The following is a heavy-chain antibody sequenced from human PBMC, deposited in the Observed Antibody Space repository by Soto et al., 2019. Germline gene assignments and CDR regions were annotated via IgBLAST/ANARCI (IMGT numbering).Heavy chain of an antibody. CDR1: GGTFSSYA. Sequence: QVQLVQSGAEVKKPGSSVKVSCKASGGTFSSYAISWVRQAPGQGLEWMGGIIPIFGTANYAQKFQGRVTMAADEATSTAYRELSSLRSEDTAVYYCARSRVTYYYDRSAFDIWGQGTMVTVSS. V-gene: IGHV1-69*01. D-gene: IGHD3-22*01. CDR2: IIPIFGTA. J-gene: IGHJ3*02. CDR3: ARSRVTYYYDRSAFDI.